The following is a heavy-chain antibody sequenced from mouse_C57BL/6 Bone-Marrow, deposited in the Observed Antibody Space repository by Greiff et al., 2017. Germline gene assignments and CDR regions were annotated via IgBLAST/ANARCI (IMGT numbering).Heavy chain of an antibody. CDR2: IYPRDGST. J-gene: IGHJ4*01. Sequence: VQLQQSDAELVKPGASVKISCKVSGYTFTDHTIHWMKQRPEQGLEWIGYIYPRDGSTKYNEKFQGKATLTADKSSSTAYMQLNSLTSEDSAVYFCARIYYDYVRYYAMDYWGQGTSVTVSS. V-gene: IGHV1-78*01. CDR1: GYTFTDHT. CDR3: ARIYYDYVRYYAMDY. D-gene: IGHD2-4*01.